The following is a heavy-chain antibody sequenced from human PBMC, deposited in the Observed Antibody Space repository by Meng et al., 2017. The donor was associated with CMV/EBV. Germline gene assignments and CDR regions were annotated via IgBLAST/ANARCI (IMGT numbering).Heavy chain of an antibody. Sequence: QRKRGGRGLLTASGALLLTCAVYGGSFSGYYWSWVRQPPGNGLEWVGEINHNGSTNYNPSLKSRVTISVDTSKNQFSLKLCYVTAADTAVYYCARVWDSGWDYWGQGTLVNVSS. CDR2: INHNGST. CDR1: GGSFSGYY. D-gene: IGHD3-22*01. CDR3: ARVWDSGWDY. J-gene: IGHJ4*02. V-gene: IGHV4-34*01.